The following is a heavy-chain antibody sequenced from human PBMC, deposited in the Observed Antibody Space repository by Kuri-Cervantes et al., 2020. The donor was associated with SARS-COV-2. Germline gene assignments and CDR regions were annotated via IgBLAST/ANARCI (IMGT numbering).Heavy chain of an antibody. V-gene: IGHV1-69*06. Sequence: SVKVSCKASGGTFSSYAISWVRQAPGQGLEWMGRIIPIFGTANYAQKFQGRVTITADKSTSTAYMELSSLRSEDTAVYYCASLGDAGDLSPPFDYWGQGTLVTVSS. CDR2: IIPIFGTA. D-gene: IGHD3-16*01. J-gene: IGHJ4*02. CDR1: GGTFSSYA. CDR3: ASLGDAGDLSPPFDY.